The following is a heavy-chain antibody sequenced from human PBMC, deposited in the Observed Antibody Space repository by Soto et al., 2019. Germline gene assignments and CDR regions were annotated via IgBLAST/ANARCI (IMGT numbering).Heavy chain of an antibody. D-gene: IGHD6-19*01. CDR2: IYWDDDK. CDR3: AHIVVAGLGYYFDY. J-gene: IGHJ4*02. CDR1: GFSLSSTRMA. V-gene: IGHV2-5*02. Sequence: QITLKESGPTLVKPTQTLTLTCTFSGFSLSSTRMAVGWIRQPPGKALEWLALIYWDDDKRYRPFLQSRLTITMDTSQNQVVLTMSKLVPVDTARYYCAHIVVAGLGYYFDYWGQGTLVTVSS.